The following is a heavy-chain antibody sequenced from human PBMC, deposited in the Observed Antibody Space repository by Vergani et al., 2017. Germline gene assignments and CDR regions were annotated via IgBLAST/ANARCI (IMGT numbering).Heavy chain of an antibody. J-gene: IGHJ6*03. Sequence: QLQLQESGPGLVKPSETLSLICTVSGGSINPSSSFWGWLRQSPGKGLEWIGSINYVGRTYYIPSLQSRATVLVDTSKNQFSLKLRSVTAADTAVYYCARVDTQVPATSHFYYMDVWGKGTTVVVSS. D-gene: IGHD6-25*01. CDR2: INYVGRT. CDR1: GGSINPSSSF. V-gene: IGHV4-39*07. CDR3: ARVDTQVPATSHFYYMDV.